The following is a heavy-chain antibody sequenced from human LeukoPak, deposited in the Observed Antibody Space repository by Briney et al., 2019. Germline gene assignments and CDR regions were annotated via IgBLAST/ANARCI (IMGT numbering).Heavy chain of an antibody. D-gene: IGHD2-2*01. Sequence: GGSLRLSCAASGFTFSSYSMNWVRQGPGKGLEWVSSISSGSSYIYYADSVKGRFTISRDNAKNSLYLQMNSLRADDTAVYYCARDQPPSGIVVVPAADYWGQGTLVTVSS. CDR1: GFTFSSYS. V-gene: IGHV3-21*01. J-gene: IGHJ4*02. CDR2: ISSGSSYI. CDR3: ARDQPPSGIVVVPAADY.